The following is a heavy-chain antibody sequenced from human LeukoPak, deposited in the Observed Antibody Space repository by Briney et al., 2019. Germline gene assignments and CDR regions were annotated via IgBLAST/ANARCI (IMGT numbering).Heavy chain of an antibody. CDR1: GGSFSSYY. CDR2: ITHRGTT. D-gene: IGHD2-2*01. V-gene: IGHV4-34*01. Sequence: PSETLSLTCAVYGGSFSSYYWTWVRQPPGKGLEWIGEITHRGTTHYNPSLKSRVTISADTQFALKLTSVTAADTAVYYCAILADCSSASCYAIPIWGPGSLVTVSS. CDR3: AILADCSSASCYAIPI. J-gene: IGHJ4*02.